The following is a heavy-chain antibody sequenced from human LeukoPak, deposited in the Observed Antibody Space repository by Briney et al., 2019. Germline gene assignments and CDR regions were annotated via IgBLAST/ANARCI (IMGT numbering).Heavy chain of an antibody. Sequence: PGGSLRLSCAASGFTFSTYWMYWVRQAPGKGPVWVSFINEDGSSSKYADSVKGRFTISRENAKNTLYLQMNSLRAEDTAVYYCAKKPVTIKYPFDNWGLGTLVTVSS. D-gene: IGHD5-24*01. J-gene: IGHJ4*02. CDR1: GFTFSTYW. V-gene: IGHV3-74*03. CDR3: AKKPVTIKYPFDN. CDR2: INEDGSSS.